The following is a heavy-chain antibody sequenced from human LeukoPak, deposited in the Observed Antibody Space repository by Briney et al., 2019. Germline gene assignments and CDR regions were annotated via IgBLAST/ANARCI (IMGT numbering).Heavy chain of an antibody. J-gene: IGHJ5*02. D-gene: IGHD3-3*01. CDR3: ARESGFMMVGEINADNWFDP. CDR1: GFTFRDSA. Sequence: GGSLRLSCSGAGFTFRDSAFHWVRQAPGKGLEWVAVISDDGSKRFYADSVKGRFTISRDNSRDTLYLHMQTLRPEDSAVYYCARESGFMMVGEINADNWFDPWGQGTPVTVSS. V-gene: IGHV3-30*04. CDR2: ISDDGSKR.